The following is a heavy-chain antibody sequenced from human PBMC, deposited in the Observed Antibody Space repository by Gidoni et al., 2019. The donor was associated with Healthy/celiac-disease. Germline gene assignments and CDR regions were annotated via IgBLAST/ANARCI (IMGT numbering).Heavy chain of an antibody. V-gene: IGHV1-69*02. CDR1: GGTFSSYS. CDR2: IIPILGIA. J-gene: IGHJ6*02. Sequence: QVQLVQSGAEVKKPGSSVKVSCTASGGTFSSYSISWVRQAPGLGLEWMGWIIPILGIANYAQKIQGRVTITADKSTSTASMELSSLRSEDTAVYYCARGRMDVWGQGTTVTVSS. CDR3: ARGRMDV.